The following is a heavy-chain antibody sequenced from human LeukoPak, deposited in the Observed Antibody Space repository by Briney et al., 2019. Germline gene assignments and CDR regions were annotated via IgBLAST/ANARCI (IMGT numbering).Heavy chain of an antibody. Sequence: SETLSLTCTVSGGSISSSSYYWGWIRQPPGKGLEWIGSIYYSGSTYYNPSLKSRVTISVDTSKNQFSLKLSSVTAADTAVYYCARGSSGYDRYTYFDYWGQGTLVTVSS. CDR3: ARGSSGYDRYTYFDY. V-gene: IGHV4-39*01. CDR1: GGSISSSSYY. CDR2: IYYSGST. J-gene: IGHJ4*02. D-gene: IGHD3-22*01.